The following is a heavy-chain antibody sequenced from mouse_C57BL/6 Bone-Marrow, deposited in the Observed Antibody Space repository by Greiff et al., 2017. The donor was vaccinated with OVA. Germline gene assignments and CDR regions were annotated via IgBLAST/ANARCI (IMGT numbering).Heavy chain of an antibody. J-gene: IGHJ3*01. D-gene: IGHD2-13*01. CDR2: IDPSDSYT. CDR3: ALGDD. V-gene: IGHV1-50*01. CDR1: GYTFTSYW. Sequence: VQLQQPGAELVKPGASVKLSCTASGYTFTSYWMQWVKQRPGQGLEWIGEIDPSDSYTYYTQKFKGKATLTVDTSSITAYMQLSSLTAEDSAVYYCALGDDWGQGTLVTVSA.